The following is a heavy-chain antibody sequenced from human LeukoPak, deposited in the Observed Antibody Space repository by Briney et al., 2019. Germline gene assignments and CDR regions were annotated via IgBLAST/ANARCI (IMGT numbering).Heavy chain of an antibody. CDR3: AKGGGWIYYFDY. J-gene: IGHJ4*02. CDR1: GFTFTNFA. V-gene: IGHV3-23*01. Sequence: GGSLRLSCAASGFTFTNFAMNWVRQAPGKGLEWVSAISGTDGITYYAASVKGRFTISRDNSKRMVYLQMNILRAEATAVYYCAKGGGWIYYFDYWGQGTLVTVSS. CDR2: ISGTDGIT. D-gene: IGHD6-19*01.